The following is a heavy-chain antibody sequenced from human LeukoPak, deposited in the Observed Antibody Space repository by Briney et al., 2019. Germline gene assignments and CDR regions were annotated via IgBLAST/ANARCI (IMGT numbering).Heavy chain of an antibody. CDR1: GGTFSSYA. CDR2: VIPILGIA. V-gene: IGHV1-69*04. J-gene: IGHJ6*02. D-gene: IGHD5-18*01. CDR3: ARKGPGTAMAYYYYGMDV. Sequence: ASVKVSCKASGGTFSSYAFSWVRQAPGQGLEWMGRVIPILGIANYAQKFQGRVTITADKSTSTAYMELSSLRSEDTAVYYCARKGPGTAMAYYYYGMDVWGQGTTVTVSS.